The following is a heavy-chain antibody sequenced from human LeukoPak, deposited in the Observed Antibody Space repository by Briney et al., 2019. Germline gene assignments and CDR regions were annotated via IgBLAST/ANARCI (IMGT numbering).Heavy chain of an antibody. CDR2: IIPIFGTA. J-gene: IGHJ5*02. Sequence: GASVKVSCKASGGTFSSCAISWVRQAPGQGLEWMGGIIPIFGTANYAQKFQGRVTITADESTSTAYMELSSLRSEDTAVYYCAREYSSGYVWFDPWGQGTLVTVSS. CDR3: AREYSSGYVWFDP. V-gene: IGHV1-69*13. D-gene: IGHD3-22*01. CDR1: GGTFSSCA.